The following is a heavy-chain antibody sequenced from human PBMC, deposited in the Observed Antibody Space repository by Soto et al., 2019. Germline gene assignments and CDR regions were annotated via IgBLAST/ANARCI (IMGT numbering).Heavy chain of an antibody. V-gene: IGHV1-8*01. Sequence: GASVKVSCKASGYTFTSYDINWVRQATGQGLEWMGWMNPNSGNTGYAQKFQGRVTMTRNTSISTAYMELSSLRSEDTAVYYCARVSLEWLLSVGAFDIWGQGTMVTVS. J-gene: IGHJ3*02. D-gene: IGHD3-3*01. CDR2: MNPNSGNT. CDR1: GYTFTSYD. CDR3: ARVSLEWLLSVGAFDI.